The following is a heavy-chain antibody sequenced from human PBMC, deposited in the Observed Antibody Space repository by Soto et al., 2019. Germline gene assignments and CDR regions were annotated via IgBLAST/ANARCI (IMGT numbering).Heavy chain of an antibody. D-gene: IGHD5-18*01. J-gene: IGHJ4*02. V-gene: IGHV2-5*01. CDR1: GFSLSTSGVG. CDR2: IYCNDDK. Sequence: QITLKESGPTLVKPTQTLTLTCTFSGFSLSTSGVGVGWIRQPPGKALEWLALIYCNDDKRYSPSLKSRLTITKDTSKNQVVLTMTNMDPVDTATYYCAHRGYSYGYSGYFDYWGQGTLVTVSS. CDR3: AHRGYSYGYSGYFDY.